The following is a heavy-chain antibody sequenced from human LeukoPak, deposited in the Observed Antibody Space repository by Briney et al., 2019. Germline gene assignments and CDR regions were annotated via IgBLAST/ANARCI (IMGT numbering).Heavy chain of an antibody. V-gene: IGHV3-23*01. CDR3: ATHYYGSI. J-gene: IGHJ4*02. Sequence: ETLSLTCTVSGGSISSYYWSWVRQAPGKGLEWVSAISGSGGSTYYADSVKDRFTISRDNSKNTLYLQMNSLRAEDTAVYYCATHYYGSIWGQGTLVTVSS. CDR1: GGSISSYY. CDR2: ISGSGGST. D-gene: IGHD3-10*01.